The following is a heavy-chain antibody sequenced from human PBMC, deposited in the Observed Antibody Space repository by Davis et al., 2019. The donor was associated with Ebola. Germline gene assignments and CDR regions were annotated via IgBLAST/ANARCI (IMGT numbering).Heavy chain of an antibody. V-gene: IGHV3-53*01. CDR2: IYSGGKR. J-gene: IGHJ6*03. Sequence: GESLKISCEASGFSFSDSDMNWVRQAPGKGLDWVSVIYSGGKRYYTDSVKGRFTISRDNSKNTVYLQMSALRVDDTGIYYCASEAGYMDVWGQGTTVTVSS. CDR3: ASEAGYMDV. CDR1: GFSFSDSD.